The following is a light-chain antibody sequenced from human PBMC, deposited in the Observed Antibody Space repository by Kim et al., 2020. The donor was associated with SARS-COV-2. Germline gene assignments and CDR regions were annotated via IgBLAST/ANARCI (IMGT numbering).Light chain of an antibody. CDR3: APWDDRHVV. J-gene: IGLJ2*01. CDR1: ISNNGSNY. CDR2: RNT. V-gene: IGLV1-47*01. Sequence: PMQRVTTSCSRCISNNGSNYVYWYQQLPGTAPKLLIYRNTQRPSGVPARFSGSKSCASASLAIRGLRSEDEADYYCAPWDDRHVVFGGGTQLTVL.